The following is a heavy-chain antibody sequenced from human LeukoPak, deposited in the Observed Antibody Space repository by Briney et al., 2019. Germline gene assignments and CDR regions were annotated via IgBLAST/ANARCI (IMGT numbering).Heavy chain of an antibody. J-gene: IGHJ3*02. CDR2: IYPGDSDT. V-gene: IGHV5-51*01. CDR1: GYSFTTYW. D-gene: IGHD3-22*01. Sequence: GESLQISCKGSGYSFTTYWIGWVRQTPGKGLEWMGIIYPGDSDTRYSPSFQGQVTISADKSISTAYLQWSSLKASDTAMYYCARKYYYDSSGYSVDAFDIWGQGTMVTVSS. CDR3: ARKYYYDSSGYSVDAFDI.